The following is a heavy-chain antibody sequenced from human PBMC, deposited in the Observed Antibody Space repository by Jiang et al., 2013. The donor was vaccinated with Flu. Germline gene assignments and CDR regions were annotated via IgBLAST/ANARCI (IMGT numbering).Heavy chain of an antibody. Sequence: QLVESGGDLVQPGGSLRLSCTASGFTFSLYALSWVRQAPGKGLQWVSSVSSSGAAVYHADSVKGRLTMSRDNSKNMVFLQMRSLTVEDTAVYYCAKHRGGLAARFFDQWGQGVLVTVSS. D-gene: IGHD3-10*01. CDR2: VSSSGAAV. CDR1: GFTFSLYA. CDR3: AKHRGGLAARFFDQ. V-gene: IGHV3-23*04. J-gene: IGHJ4*02.